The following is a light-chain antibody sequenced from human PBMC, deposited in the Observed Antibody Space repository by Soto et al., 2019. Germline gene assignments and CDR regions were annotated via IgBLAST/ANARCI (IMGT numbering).Light chain of an antibody. V-gene: IGLV1-40*01. Sequence: QLVLTQPPSVSGAPGQRVTISCTGSSSNIGAGYDVHWYQQLPGTAPKLLIYGNSNLPSGVPDRFSGSKSGTSASLAITGLQAEDEADYYCQSYDSSLSCPVFGGGTQLTVL. CDR3: QSYDSSLSCPV. CDR1: SSNIGAGYD. CDR2: GNS. J-gene: IGLJ7*01.